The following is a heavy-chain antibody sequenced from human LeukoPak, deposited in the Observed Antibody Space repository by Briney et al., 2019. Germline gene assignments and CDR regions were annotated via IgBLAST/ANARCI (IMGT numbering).Heavy chain of an antibody. CDR3: AKDMINGNGEYDAFDI. J-gene: IGHJ3*02. CDR1: GFPFHIYA. D-gene: IGHD3-10*01. CDR2: IGGGDT. Sequence: PGGSLRLSCVTSGFPFHIYAMRWVRQAPGKGPEWVAGIGGGDTYYADSVRGRFTISRDDSRKTVHLQMNILRVDDTAIYYCAKDMINGNGEYDAFDIWGRGTTVSVSS. V-gene: IGHV3-23*01.